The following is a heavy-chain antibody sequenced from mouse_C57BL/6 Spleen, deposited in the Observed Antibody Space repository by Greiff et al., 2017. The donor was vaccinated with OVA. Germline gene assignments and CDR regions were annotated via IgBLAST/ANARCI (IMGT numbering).Heavy chain of an antibody. CDR3: ARDRDYGSCTGFDC. D-gene: IGHD1-1*01. CDR1: GFTFSSYA. Sequence: EVKLVESGGGLVKPGGSLKLSCAASGFTFSSYAMSWVRQTPEKRLEWVATISDGGSYTYYPDNVKGRFTISRDNAKNNLYLQMSHLKSEDTAMYYCARDRDYGSCTGFDCWGQGTTLTVSS. V-gene: IGHV5-4*01. CDR2: ISDGGSYT. J-gene: IGHJ2*01.